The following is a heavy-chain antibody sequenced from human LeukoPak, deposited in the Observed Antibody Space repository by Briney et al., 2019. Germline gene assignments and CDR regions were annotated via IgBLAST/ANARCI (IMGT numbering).Heavy chain of an antibody. J-gene: IGHJ5*02. CDR3: ARVYCTSISCYFSNWFDP. CDR1: GYSVSSGYY. D-gene: IGHD2-2*01. Sequence: ETLSLTCAVSGYSVSSGYYWGWIRQPPGKGLEWIGSFYNSGSTHYNQSLKSRVTISLDTSKNKFSLNLRSVTAADTAAYYCARVYCTSISCYFSNWFDPWGQGTLVTVSS. CDR2: FYNSGST. V-gene: IGHV4-38-2*01.